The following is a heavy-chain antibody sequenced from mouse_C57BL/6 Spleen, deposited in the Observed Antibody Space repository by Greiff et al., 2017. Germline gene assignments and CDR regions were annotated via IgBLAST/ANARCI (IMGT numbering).Heavy chain of an antibody. D-gene: IGHD1-1*01. Sequence: VQLQQSGAELVKPGASVKLSCTASGFTIKDYYMHWVKQRTEQGLEWIGRIDPEDGGTKYDPNFQGKATIPADTSSNTAYLQLSSLTSEDTAVYYCARFRFYGSSHAGFAYWGQGTLVTVSA. CDR1: GFTIKDYY. CDR3: ARFRFYGSSHAGFAY. J-gene: IGHJ3*01. CDR2: IDPEDGGT. V-gene: IGHV14-2*01.